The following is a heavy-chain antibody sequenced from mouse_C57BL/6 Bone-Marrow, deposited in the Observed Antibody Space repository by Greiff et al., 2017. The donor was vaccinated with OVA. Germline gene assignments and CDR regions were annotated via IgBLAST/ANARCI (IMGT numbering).Heavy chain of an antibody. D-gene: IGHD1-1*01. V-gene: IGHV1-59*01. Sequence: VQLKQPGAELVRPGTSVKLSCKASGYTFTSYWMHWVKQRPGQGLEWIGVIDPSDSYTNYNQKFKGKATLTVDTSSSTAYMQLSSLTSEDSAVYYCARRGGYYGRFYAMDYWGQGTSVTVSS. CDR3: ARRGGYYGRFYAMDY. CDR1: GYTFTSYW. CDR2: IDPSDSYT. J-gene: IGHJ4*01.